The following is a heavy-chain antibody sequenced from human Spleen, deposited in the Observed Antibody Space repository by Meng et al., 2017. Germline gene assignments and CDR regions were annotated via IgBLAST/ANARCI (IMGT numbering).Heavy chain of an antibody. CDR1: GGSFSDYS. CDR3: ARGPTTMAHDFDY. D-gene: IGHD4-11*01. J-gene: IGHJ4*02. CDR2: INHSGST. Sequence: REWGAGLLRPSETLSLTCVVSGGSFSDYSWSWIRQPPGKGLEWIGEINHSGSTNYNPSLESRATISVDTSQNNLSLKLSSVTAADSAVYYCARGPTTMAHDFDYWGQGTLVTVSS. V-gene: IGHV4-34*01.